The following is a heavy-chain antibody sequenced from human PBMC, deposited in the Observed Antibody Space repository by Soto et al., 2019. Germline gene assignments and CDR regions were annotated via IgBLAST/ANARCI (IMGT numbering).Heavy chain of an antibody. CDR1: GFSFGGSA. CDR3: TGSAKGY. J-gene: IGHJ4*02. Sequence: SLRFSCAASGFSFGGSAMHWVRQASGKGLEWVGHIRSSSNNYATAYAASVTGRFTISRDDSRSTAYLQMNSLKTEDTAVYYCTGSAKGYWGQGTQVTVSS. D-gene: IGHD6-19*01. V-gene: IGHV3-73*01. CDR2: IRSSSNNYAT.